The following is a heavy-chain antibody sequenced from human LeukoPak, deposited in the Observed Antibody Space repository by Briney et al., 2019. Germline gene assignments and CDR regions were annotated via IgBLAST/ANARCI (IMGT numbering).Heavy chain of an antibody. CDR2: ISYDGSNK. D-gene: IGHD5-24*01. CDR3: ARDRDEYYYYGMDV. J-gene: IGHJ6*02. Sequence: GGSLRLSCAASGFTFSSYAMHWVRQAPGKGLEWVAVISYDGSNKYYADSVKGRFTISRDNSKNTLYLQMNSRRAEDTAVYYCARDRDEYYYYGMDVWGQGTAVTVSS. V-gene: IGHV3-30-3*01. CDR1: GFTFSSYA.